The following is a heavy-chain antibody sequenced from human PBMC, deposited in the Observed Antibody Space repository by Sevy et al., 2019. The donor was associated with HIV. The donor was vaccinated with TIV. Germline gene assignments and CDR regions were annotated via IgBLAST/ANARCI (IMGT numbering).Heavy chain of an antibody. D-gene: IGHD6-6*01. CDR1: GFTFNVYG. CDR2: TRYDGSTK. CDR3: AKDLTERYSTSSGDFDY. V-gene: IGHV3-30*02. Sequence: GGSLRLSCAASGFTFNVYGMLWVRQAPGKGLQWVAFTRYDGSTKYYADSVKGRFTISRDNSKNTLYLQMNSLRVEDTAMYYCAKDLTERYSTSSGDFDYWGQGSLVTVSS. J-gene: IGHJ4*02.